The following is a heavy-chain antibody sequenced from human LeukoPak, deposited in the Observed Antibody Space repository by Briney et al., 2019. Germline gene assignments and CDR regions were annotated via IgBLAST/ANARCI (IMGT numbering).Heavy chain of an antibody. CDR3: ARVDYGGNSDAFDI. CDR1: GGSISSSSYY. CDR2: IYYSGST. J-gene: IGHJ3*02. Sequence: SETLSLTCTVSGGSISSSSYYWGWIRQPPGKGLEWIGSIYYSGSTYYNPSLKSRVTISVDTSKNQFSLKLSSVTAADTAVYYCARVDYGGNSDAFDIWGQGTMVTVSS. D-gene: IGHD4-23*01. V-gene: IGHV4-39*07.